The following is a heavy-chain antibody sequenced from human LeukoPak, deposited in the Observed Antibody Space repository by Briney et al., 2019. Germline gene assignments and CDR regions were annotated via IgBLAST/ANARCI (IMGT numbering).Heavy chain of an antibody. CDR1: GFTSSIYE. V-gene: IGHV3-48*03. J-gene: IGHJ6*03. CDR2: ISSIGSTI. Sequence: GGSLRLSCAASGFTSSIYEMNWVRQAQGKGLEWVSYISSIGSTIYYTNSVKDRLTISRDNAKNSLYLQMNRLRAEDTAVYYCARVPDGPNYYYYYMDVWGKGTTVTISS. CDR3: ARVPDGPNYYYYYMDV.